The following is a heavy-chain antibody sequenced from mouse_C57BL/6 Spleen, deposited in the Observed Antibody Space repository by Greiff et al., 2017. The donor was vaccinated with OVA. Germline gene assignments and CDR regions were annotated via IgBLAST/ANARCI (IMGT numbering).Heavy chain of an antibody. J-gene: IGHJ1*03. CDR2: IDPSDSET. CDR3: ARGGSSYSWYFDV. CDR1: GYTFTSYW. V-gene: IGHV1-52*01. Sequence: QVQLKQPGAELVRPGSSVKLSCKASGYTFTSYWMHWVKQRPIQGLEWIGNIDPSDSETHYNQKFKDKATLTVDKSSSTAYMQLSSLTSEDSAVYYCARGGSSYSWYFDVWGTGTTVTVSS. D-gene: IGHD1-1*01.